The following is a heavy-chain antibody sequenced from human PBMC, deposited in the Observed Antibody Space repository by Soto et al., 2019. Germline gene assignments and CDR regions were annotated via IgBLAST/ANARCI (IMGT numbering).Heavy chain of an antibody. V-gene: IGHV3-23*01. CDR3: AAAARNYGDFSYY. CDR1: GFSLSSYA. CDR2: ISGSGDDT. J-gene: IGHJ4*02. Sequence: GGSLRLSCAASGFSLSSYAMSWVRQAPGKGLEWVSSISGSGDDTYYIDSVKGRFTTSRDNSKKMLYVQMNSLRAEDTAVYYCAAAARNYGDFSYYWGQGTLVTVSS. D-gene: IGHD4-17*01.